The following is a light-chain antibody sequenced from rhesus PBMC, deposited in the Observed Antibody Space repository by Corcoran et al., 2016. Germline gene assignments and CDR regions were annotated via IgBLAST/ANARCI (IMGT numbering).Light chain of an antibody. J-gene: IGKJ1*01. CDR1: HTINSF. V-gene: IGKV1-44*03. CDR2: DAS. CDR3: QQHNSHPPT. Sequence: DIQMTQSPSSLSASVGDRVTITCWTSHTINSFLAWYQQKPGNVPKLLIYDASALESGVPSRFSGSGSGTDFTLAISSLQPEDFATYYCQQHNSHPPTFGQGTKVEIK.